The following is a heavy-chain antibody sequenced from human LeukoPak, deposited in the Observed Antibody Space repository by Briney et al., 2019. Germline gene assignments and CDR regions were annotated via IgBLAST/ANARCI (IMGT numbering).Heavy chain of an antibody. D-gene: IGHD3-16*02. Sequence: SETLSLTCAVYGGSFSGYYWSWIRQPPGKGLEWIGEINHSGSTNYNPSLKSRVTISVDTSKNQFSLKLSSVTAADTAVYYCARGYYDYVWGSYRPFDYWGQGTLVTVSS. CDR3: ARGYYDYVWGSYRPFDY. CDR2: INHSGST. CDR1: GGSFSGYY. V-gene: IGHV4-34*01. J-gene: IGHJ4*02.